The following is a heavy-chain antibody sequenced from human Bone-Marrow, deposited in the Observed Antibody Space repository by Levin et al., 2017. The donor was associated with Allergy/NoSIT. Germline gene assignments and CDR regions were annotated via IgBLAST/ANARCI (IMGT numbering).Heavy chain of an antibody. V-gene: IGHV1-18*01. Sequence: GESLKISCKASGYTFTSYGISWVRQAPGQGLEWMGWISAYNGNTNYAQKLQGRVTMTTDTSTSTAYMELRSLRSDDTAVYYCARVQILRFLEWLLYDWGQGTLVTVSS. CDR3: ARVQILRFLEWLLYD. CDR2: ISAYNGNT. CDR1: GYTFTSYG. J-gene: IGHJ4*02. D-gene: IGHD3-3*01.